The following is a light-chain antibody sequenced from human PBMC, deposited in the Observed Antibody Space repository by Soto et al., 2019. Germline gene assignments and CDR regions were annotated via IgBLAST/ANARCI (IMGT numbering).Light chain of an antibody. CDR2: GAS. CDR1: QSVSSS. V-gene: IGKV3-15*01. Sequence: EMVMTQSPATLSVSPGERATLSCRASQSVSSSLAWYQQKPGQAPRLLIYGASTRFRGIPARFSGSGSGTEFTLTISSLQSEDFAVYYCQQYNNWPRTFGQGTKVEVK. CDR3: QQYNNWPRT. J-gene: IGKJ1*01.